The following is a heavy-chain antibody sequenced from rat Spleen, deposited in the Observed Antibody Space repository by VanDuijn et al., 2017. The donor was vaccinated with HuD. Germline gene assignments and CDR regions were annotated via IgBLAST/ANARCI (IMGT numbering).Heavy chain of an antibody. CDR2: ISYGDSSGHSST. CDR3: ARRHYGYTDYFDY. Sequence: EVQLVESGGGLVQPGGSLKLSCAASGFTFSNYGMAWVRQTPTKGLDWVATISYGDSSGHSSTYYRDSVKGRFTISRDNAKSTLSLQMDSLRSEDTATYYCARRHYGYTDYFDYWGQGVMVTVSS. CDR1: GFTFSNYG. J-gene: IGHJ2*01. V-gene: IGHV5-29*01. D-gene: IGHD1-9*01.